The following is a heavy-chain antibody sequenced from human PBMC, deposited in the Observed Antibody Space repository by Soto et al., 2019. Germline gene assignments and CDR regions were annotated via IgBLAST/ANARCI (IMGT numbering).Heavy chain of an antibody. CDR1: GFTFSSYR. D-gene: IGHD1-1*01. CDR3: ARTGDGIHDFLDY. J-gene: IGHJ4*02. CDR2: INQDGSDY. Sequence: EVHLEESGGGLVQPGGSLRLSCAASGFTFSSYRMNWVRQAPGKGLGWVANINQDGSDYNHVAAVKGRSTISRDNAKKSLFLQMNALRVEATAVYYCARTGDGIHDFLDYWGEGILISVSS. V-gene: IGHV3-7*01.